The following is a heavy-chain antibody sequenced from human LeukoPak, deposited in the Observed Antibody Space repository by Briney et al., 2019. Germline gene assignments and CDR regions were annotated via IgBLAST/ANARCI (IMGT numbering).Heavy chain of an antibody. CDR1: GFTFSSYG. Sequence: PGGSLRLSCAASGFTFSSYGMHWVRQAPGKGLEWVAVIWYDGSNKYYADSVKGRFTISRDNSKNTLYLQMNSLRAEDTAVYYCAREDYYDSSGYSGGFDIWGQGTMVTVSS. CDR3: AREDYYDSSGYSGGFDI. J-gene: IGHJ3*02. CDR2: IWYDGSNK. D-gene: IGHD3-22*01. V-gene: IGHV3-33*01.